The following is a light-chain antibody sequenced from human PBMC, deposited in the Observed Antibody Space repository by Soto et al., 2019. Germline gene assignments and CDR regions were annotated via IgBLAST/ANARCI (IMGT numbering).Light chain of an antibody. CDR2: EVR. CDR1: SSDVGGYKY. V-gene: IGLV2-14*01. J-gene: IGLJ1*01. Sequence: QPALTQPASVSGSPGQSITISCTGTSSDVGGYKYVSWSQQHPGKAPKLMIYEVRNRPSGVSNRFSGSKSGNTASLTISELQAEDEADYYCSSYTSSSTLVFGTGTKVTVL. CDR3: SSYTSSSTLV.